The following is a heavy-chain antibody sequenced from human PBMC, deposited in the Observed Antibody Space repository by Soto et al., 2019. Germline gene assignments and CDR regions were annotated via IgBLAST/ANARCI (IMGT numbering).Heavy chain of an antibody. CDR2: IVGSGSTA. D-gene: IGHD3-22*01. Sequence: GSLRLSCAASEFIFSTYAMSWVRQAPGKGLEWVSGIVGSGSTAYYADSVKGRFTTSRDNSRNTLYLQMNSLRVEDTALYYCAKDASTITMMAGSQGLDVWGQGTRVTVSS. CDR3: AKDASTITMMAGSQGLDV. J-gene: IGHJ6*02. V-gene: IGHV3-23*01. CDR1: EFIFSTYA.